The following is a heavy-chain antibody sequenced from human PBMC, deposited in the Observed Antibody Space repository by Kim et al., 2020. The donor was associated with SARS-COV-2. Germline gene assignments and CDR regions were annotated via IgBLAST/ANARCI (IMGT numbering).Heavy chain of an antibody. D-gene: IGHD3-16*01. J-gene: IGHJ5*02. CDR3: ARAALGEQHHVGWFDP. Sequence: SQTLSLTCAISGDSVSSNSAAWNWIRQSPSRGLEWLGRTYYRSKWYNDYAVSVKSRITINPDTSKNQFSLQLNSVTPEDTAVYYCARAALGEQHHVGWFDPWGQGTLVTVSS. CDR1: GDSVSSNSAA. CDR2: TYYRSKWYN. V-gene: IGHV6-1*01.